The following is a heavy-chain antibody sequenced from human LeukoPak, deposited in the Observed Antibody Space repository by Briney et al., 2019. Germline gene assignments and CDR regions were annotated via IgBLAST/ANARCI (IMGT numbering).Heavy chain of an antibody. V-gene: IGHV4-39*07. D-gene: IGHD6-13*01. J-gene: IGHJ3*02. CDR3: ATIRSSWYERGAFDI. CDR1: GGSISSSSYY. CDR2: IYYSGST. Sequence: SETLSLTCTVSGGSISSSSYYWGWIRQPPGKGLEWIGGIYYSGSTYYNPSLKSRVTISVDTSKNQFSLKLSSVTAADTAVYYCATIRSSWYERGAFDIWGQGTMVTVSS.